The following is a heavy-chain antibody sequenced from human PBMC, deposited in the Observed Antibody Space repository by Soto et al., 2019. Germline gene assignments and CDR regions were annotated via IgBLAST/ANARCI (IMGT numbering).Heavy chain of an antibody. J-gene: IGHJ4*02. Sequence: QVQLVQSGAEVKKPGSSVRVSCKASGDTFTFYSINWVRQAPGLGLEWMGRINPILSMSNYAQRFQGRVTMTAAKSTRTAYTELSSLRSEDTAMYYCASSYGSGYRAFDYWGQGALVTVSS. V-gene: IGHV1-69*02. D-gene: IGHD3-10*01. CDR3: ASSYGSGYRAFDY. CDR2: INPILSMS. CDR1: GDTFTFYS.